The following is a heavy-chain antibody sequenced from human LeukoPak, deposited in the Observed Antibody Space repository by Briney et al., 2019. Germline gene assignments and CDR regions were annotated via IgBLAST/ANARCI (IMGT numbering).Heavy chain of an antibody. D-gene: IGHD3-10*01. Sequence: SETLSLTCTVSGGSISSYYWSWIRQPPGKGLEWIGYIYYSGNTNYNPSLKGRVTISVDTSKNQFSLELSFVTAVDTAVYYCARGTSSQLWFVYWGQGTLVTVSS. J-gene: IGHJ4*02. CDR3: ARGTSSQLWFVY. CDR2: IYYSGNT. CDR1: GGSISSYY. V-gene: IGHV4-59*01.